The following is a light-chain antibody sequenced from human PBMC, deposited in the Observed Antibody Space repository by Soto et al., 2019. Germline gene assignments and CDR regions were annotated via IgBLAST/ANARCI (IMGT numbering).Light chain of an antibody. CDR2: GAS. CDR3: QQYSSSPRT. CDR1: QTISSDY. V-gene: IGKV3-20*01. Sequence: EIVLTQSPGTLSFSPGERATLSCRSSQTISSDYLAWFQQKPGQAPSLLVYGASIRATGIPDRFSGSGSGTDFTLTISRLEPEDFAVYYCQQYSSSPRTFGQGSKVEIK. J-gene: IGKJ1*01.